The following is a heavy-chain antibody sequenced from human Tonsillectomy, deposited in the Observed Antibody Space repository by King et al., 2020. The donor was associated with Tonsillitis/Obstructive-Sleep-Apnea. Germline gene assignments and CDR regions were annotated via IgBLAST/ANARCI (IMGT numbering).Heavy chain of an antibody. CDR2: INSRTDGGTT. Sequence: VQLVESGGGLVKPGGSLRLSCAASGFIFTNAWMNWVRQAPGKGLEWVCRINSRTDGGTTHYAAPVKGRFTISRDDSKNRMYLQINSLKTEDTTVYYCTTELVVPGAINGFDIWGQGAMVTVSS. J-gene: IGHJ3*02. D-gene: IGHD2-2*01. CDR1: GFIFTNAW. CDR3: TTELVVPGAINGFDI. V-gene: IGHV3-15*07.